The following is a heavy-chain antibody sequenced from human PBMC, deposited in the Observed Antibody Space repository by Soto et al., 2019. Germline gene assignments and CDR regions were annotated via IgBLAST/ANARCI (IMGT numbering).Heavy chain of an antibody. CDR1: GISICSVY. Sequence: SEPRSLTLTLFGISICSVYGSWIRQPPGKGLEWIGYIYYSGSTNYNPSLKSRVTISVDTSKNQFSLKLSSVTAADTAVYYCTGTTSPNWFDPWGQGILVTVS. V-gene: IGHV4-59*01. J-gene: IGHJ5*02. CDR3: TGTTSPNWFDP. CDR2: IYYSGST. D-gene: IGHD1-7*01.